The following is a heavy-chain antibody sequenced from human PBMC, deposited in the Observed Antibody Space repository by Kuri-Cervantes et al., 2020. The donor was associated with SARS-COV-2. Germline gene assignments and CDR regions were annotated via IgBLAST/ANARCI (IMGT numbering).Heavy chain of an antibody. CDR1: GYTFTSYA. V-gene: IGHV1-3*02. CDR3: ARNYGSGSYYPNWFDP. CDR2: SNAGNGNT. Sequence: ASVKVFCKASGYTFTSYAMHWVRQAPGQRLEWMGWSNAGNGNTKYSQEFQGRVTITRDTSASTAYMELSSLRSDDTAVYYCARNYGSGSYYPNWFDPWGHGTLVTVSS. D-gene: IGHD3-10*01. J-gene: IGHJ5*02.